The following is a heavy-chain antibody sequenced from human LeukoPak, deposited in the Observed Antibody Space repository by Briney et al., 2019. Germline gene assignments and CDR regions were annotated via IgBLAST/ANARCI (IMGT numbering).Heavy chain of an antibody. Sequence: SETLSLTCTVSGGSISSGGYYWSWIRQHPGKGLEWIGYIYYSGSTYYNPSLKSRVTISVDTSKNQFSLKLSSVTAADTAVYYCARGPMVGSSSLPDHWGQGTLVTVSS. D-gene: IGHD6-6*01. CDR3: ARGPMVGSSSLPDH. J-gene: IGHJ4*02. CDR1: GGSISSGGYY. CDR2: IYYSGST. V-gene: IGHV4-31*03.